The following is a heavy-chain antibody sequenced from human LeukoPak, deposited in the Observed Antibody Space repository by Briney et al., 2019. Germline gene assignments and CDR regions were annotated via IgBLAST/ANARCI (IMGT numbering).Heavy chain of an antibody. CDR2: IYYSGST. D-gene: IGHD4-17*01. CDR3: ARGATTVTTEDAFDI. CDR1: GGSISTYY. Sequence: SETLSLTCTVSGGSISTYYWTWIRQPPGKGLEWIGHIYYSGSTNYNPSLKSRVTISVGTSKNQFSLKLSSVTAADTAVYYCARGATTVTTEDAFDIWGQGTMVTVSS. J-gene: IGHJ3*02. V-gene: IGHV4-59*01.